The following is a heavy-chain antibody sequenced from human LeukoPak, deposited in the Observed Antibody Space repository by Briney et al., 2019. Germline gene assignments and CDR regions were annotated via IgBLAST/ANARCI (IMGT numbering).Heavy chain of an antibody. CDR1: GGSFSGYY. J-gene: IGHJ4*02. V-gene: IGHV4-34*01. CDR3: AREFRDYDPFDY. Sequence: SETLSLTCAVYGGSFSGYYWSWIRQPPGKGLEWIGEINHSGSTNYNPSLKSRVTISVDTSKNQFSLKLSSVTAADTAVYYCAREFRDYDPFDYWGRGTLVTVSS. CDR2: INHSGST. D-gene: IGHD4-17*01.